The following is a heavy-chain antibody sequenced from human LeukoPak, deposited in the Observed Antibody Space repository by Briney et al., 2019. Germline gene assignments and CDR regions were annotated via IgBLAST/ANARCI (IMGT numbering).Heavy chain of an antibody. CDR1: GGSISSYY. D-gene: IGHD6-19*01. V-gene: IGHV4-59*01. CDR2: IYYSGST. Sequence: SETLSLTCTVSGGSISSYYWSWIRQPPGKGLEWIGYIYYSGSTNYNPSLKSRVTISVDTSKNQFSLKLSSVTAADTAVYYCARTQAVAGIHWYFDLWGRGTLVTVSS. J-gene: IGHJ2*01. CDR3: ARTQAVAGIHWYFDL.